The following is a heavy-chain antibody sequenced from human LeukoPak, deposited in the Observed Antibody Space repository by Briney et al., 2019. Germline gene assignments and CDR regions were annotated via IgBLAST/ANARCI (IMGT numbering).Heavy chain of an antibody. CDR3: ARDLNYNFDY. J-gene: IGHJ4*02. D-gene: IGHD5-24*01. Sequence: GGSLRLSCAASGFIFSSCMNWVRQAPGKGLEWVSSISGSSFYINYADSVRGRFTISRDNTKDTVYLQMNSLRAEDTAVYYCARDLNYNFDYWGQGALVTVSS. V-gene: IGHV3-21*01. CDR1: GFIFSSC. CDR2: ISGSSFYI.